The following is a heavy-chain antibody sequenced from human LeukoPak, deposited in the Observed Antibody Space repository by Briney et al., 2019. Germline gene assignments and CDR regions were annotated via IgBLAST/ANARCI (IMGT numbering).Heavy chain of an antibody. CDR2: INHSGST. Sequence: SETLSLTCAVSGGSISSGGYSWSWIRQPPGKGLEWIGEINHSGSTNYNPSLKSRVTISVDTSKNQFSLKLSSVTAADTAVYYCARGDQVVVVPAAPRPAEYFQHWGQGTLVTVSS. J-gene: IGHJ1*01. V-gene: IGHV4-34*01. CDR1: GGSISSGGYS. D-gene: IGHD2-2*01. CDR3: ARGDQVVVVPAAPRPAEYFQH.